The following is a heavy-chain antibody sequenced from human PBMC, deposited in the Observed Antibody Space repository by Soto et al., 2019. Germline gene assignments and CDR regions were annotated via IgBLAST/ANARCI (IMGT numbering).Heavy chain of an antibody. CDR1: GFTFSSYG. J-gene: IGHJ3*02. Sequence: GGSLRLSCAPSGFTFSSYGMHWARQAPGKGLEWVVVIWYDGSNKVYADSVKGRFTISRDNSKNTLYLQMNSLRAEDTAVYYCARDLSGDYGALDTWGQGTMVPVSS. D-gene: IGHD4-17*01. CDR2: IWYDGSNK. V-gene: IGHV3-33*01. CDR3: ARDLSGDYGALDT.